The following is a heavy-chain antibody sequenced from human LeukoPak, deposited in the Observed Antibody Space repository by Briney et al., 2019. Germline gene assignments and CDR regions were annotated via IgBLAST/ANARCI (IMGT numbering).Heavy chain of an antibody. CDR2: IDPNNGDT. CDR3: AIGMMAAGTFDR. V-gene: IGHV1-2*06. CDR1: GYTFTAYY. D-gene: IGHD6-13*01. Sequence: ASVKVSCKASGYTFTAYYLQWVRQAPGQGLEWMGRIDPNNGDTNCAQNFQGRVTMTRDTSISTAYMEMTSLTSDDTAVYWCAIGMMAAGTFDRWGQGTLVTVSS. J-gene: IGHJ4*02.